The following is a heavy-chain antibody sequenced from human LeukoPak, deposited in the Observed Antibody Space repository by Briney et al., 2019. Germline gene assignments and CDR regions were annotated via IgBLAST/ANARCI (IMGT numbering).Heavy chain of an antibody. CDR3: ARGFSNYGT. J-gene: IGHJ5*02. Sequence: SETLSLTCTVSGGSISTSNYYWGWICQPPGKGLEWIGNIFYSGSTYYSPSLKSRVTISLDTSKNQFSLKLSSVTAADTAVYYCARGFSNYGTWGQGTLVTVSS. D-gene: IGHD4-11*01. CDR2: IFYSGST. CDR1: GGSISTSNYY. V-gene: IGHV4-39*07.